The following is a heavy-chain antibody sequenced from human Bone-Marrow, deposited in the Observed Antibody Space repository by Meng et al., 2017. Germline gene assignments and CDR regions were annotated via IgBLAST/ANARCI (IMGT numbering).Heavy chain of an antibody. CDR3: ATGAAAADH. J-gene: IGHJ4*02. CDR2: IERKRDGGTT. V-gene: IGHV3-15*04. Sequence: LVGSGVGYEERGGAMGLYCVASGLSFTDAWMSWVREASGKGLEGVGRIERKRDGGTTDYAATVKGRFTISRDDSKNTLYLQMNSLISEDTAVYFCATGAAAADHWGQGTLVTVSS. D-gene: IGHD6-13*01. CDR1: GLSFTDAW.